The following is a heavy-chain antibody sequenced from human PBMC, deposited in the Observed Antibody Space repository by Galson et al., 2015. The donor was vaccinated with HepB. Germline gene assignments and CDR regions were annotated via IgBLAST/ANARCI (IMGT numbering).Heavy chain of an antibody. CDR2: TSGYNGNT. J-gene: IGHJ6*03. V-gene: IGHV1-18*01. D-gene: IGHD2-2*01. CDR3: ARTTSNYFYYMDV. CDR1: GYRFINYG. Sequence: SVKVSCKASGYRFINYGITWVRQAPGQGLEWMGWTSGYNGNTTYAQKLQGRVNMTTDTSTTTAYMELRSLTSDDTAVYYCARTTSNYFYYMDVWGKVTTVTVSS.